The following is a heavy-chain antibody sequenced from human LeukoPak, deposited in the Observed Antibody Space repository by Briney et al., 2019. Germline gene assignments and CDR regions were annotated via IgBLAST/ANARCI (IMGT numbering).Heavy chain of an antibody. CDR1: GGSISRSDYY. CDR3: ARAGAKYYYDSSGYYSTAFDI. V-gene: IGHV4-39*07. Sequence: TSETLSLTCTVSGGSISRSDYYWAWIRQPPGKGLEWIGSIYYSGSTYYYPSLKSRVTISVDTSKNQFSLKLSSVTAADTAVYYCARAGAKYYYDSSGYYSTAFDIWGQGTMVTVSS. D-gene: IGHD3-22*01. CDR2: IYYSGST. J-gene: IGHJ3*02.